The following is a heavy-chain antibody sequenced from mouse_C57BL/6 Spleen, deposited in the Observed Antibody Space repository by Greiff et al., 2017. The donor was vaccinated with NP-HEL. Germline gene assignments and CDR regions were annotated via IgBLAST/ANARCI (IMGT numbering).Heavy chain of an antibody. CDR1: GYTFTDYY. J-gene: IGHJ2*01. CDR2: IYPGSGNT. CDR3: AIDYEYDEGGY. D-gene: IGHD2-4*01. V-gene: IGHV1-76*01. Sequence: VQLQQSGAELVRPGASVKLSCKASGYTFTDYYINWVKRRPGQGLEWIARIYPGSGNTYYNEKFKGKATLTAEKSSSTAYMQLSSLTSEDSAVYFCAIDYEYDEGGYWGKGTTLTVSS.